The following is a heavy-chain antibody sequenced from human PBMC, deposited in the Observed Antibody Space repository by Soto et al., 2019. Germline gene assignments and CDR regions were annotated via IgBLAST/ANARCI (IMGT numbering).Heavy chain of an antibody. D-gene: IGHD3-16*01. CDR1: GGTFSSYT. CDR3: ARDPAGQSGGY. CDR2: IIPILGIA. Sequence: SVKVSCKASGGTFSSYTISWVRQAPGQGLEWMGRIIPILGIANYAQKFQGRVTITADKSTSTAHMELSSLRSEDTAVYYCARDPAGQSGGYWGQGTLVTVSS. V-gene: IGHV1-69*04. J-gene: IGHJ4*02.